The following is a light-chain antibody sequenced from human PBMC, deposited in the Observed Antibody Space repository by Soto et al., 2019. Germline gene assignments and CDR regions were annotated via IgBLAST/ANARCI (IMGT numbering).Light chain of an antibody. CDR2: DTS. V-gene: IGKV3-20*01. J-gene: IGKJ4*01. Sequence: IVLTQSPGTLSLSPGERATLSCRASQSVGRRYLAWYQQKPGQAPMLLIYDTSEMASDIPDRFSGSGSGTDFTLTISRLVPEDFAVYYCQYQGTFGGGTKVEIK. CDR3: QYQGT. CDR1: QSVGRRY.